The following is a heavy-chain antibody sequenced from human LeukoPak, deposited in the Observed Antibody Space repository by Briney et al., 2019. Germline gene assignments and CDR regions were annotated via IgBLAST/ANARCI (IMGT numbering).Heavy chain of an antibody. V-gene: IGHV2-5*02. D-gene: IGHD6-19*01. CDR1: GFSLTTSRVG. Sequence: SGPTLVNATQPLTLTFTFSGFSLTTSRVGVGWIRQPPGKALEWLAILYWDDDKRLSSSLKSRLTVTKDAPKNQVVLTMTNMDPVDTATYYCAHTLPLKWLVSFDFWGQGTLVTVSS. CDR2: LYWDDDK. CDR3: AHTLPLKWLVSFDF. J-gene: IGHJ4*02.